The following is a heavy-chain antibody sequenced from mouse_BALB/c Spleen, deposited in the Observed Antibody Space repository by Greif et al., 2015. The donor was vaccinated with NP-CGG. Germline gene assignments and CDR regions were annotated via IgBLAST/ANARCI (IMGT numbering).Heavy chain of an antibody. Sequence: EVKVVESGGGLVQPGGSLRLSCATSGFTFTDYYMSWVRQPPGKALEWLGFIRNKANGYTTEYSASVKGRFTISRDNSQSILYLQMNTLRAEDSATYYCARVPYDTNWYFDVWGAGTTVTVSS. CDR1: GFTFTDYY. V-gene: IGHV7-3*02. J-gene: IGHJ1*01. D-gene: IGHD2-3*01. CDR2: IRNKANGYTT. CDR3: ARVPYDTNWYFDV.